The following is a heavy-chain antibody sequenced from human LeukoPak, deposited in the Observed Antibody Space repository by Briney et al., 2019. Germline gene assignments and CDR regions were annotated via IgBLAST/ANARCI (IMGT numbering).Heavy chain of an antibody. J-gene: IGHJ3*02. CDR3: ARGRYGGGALDI. CDR2: IRRTLYGGTT. V-gene: IGHV3-49*04. D-gene: IGHD4-23*01. Sequence: AGRSLRLSCTASGFNFGDYAMIWVRQAPGKGLEWVGFIRRTLYGGTTEEAASVRGRFTISRDDSKSIAYLQMNSLKTEDTAVYYCARGRYGGGALDIWGQGTKVTVSS. CDR1: GFNFGDYA.